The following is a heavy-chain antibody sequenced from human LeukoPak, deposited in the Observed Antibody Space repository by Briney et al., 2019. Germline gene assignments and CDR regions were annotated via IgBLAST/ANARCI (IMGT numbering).Heavy chain of an antibody. Sequence: GESLKISCKGSEYGFSSYWIGCVRQMPGKGLEWMGIIYPGDSDTRYSPSFQGQVTISADKSITTAYLQWSSLKASDTAMYYCARLLNPSTSSQRFDYWGQGTLVTVSS. D-gene: IGHD6-6*01. V-gene: IGHV5-51*01. CDR3: ARLLNPSTSSQRFDY. J-gene: IGHJ4*02. CDR1: EYGFSSYW. CDR2: IYPGDSDT.